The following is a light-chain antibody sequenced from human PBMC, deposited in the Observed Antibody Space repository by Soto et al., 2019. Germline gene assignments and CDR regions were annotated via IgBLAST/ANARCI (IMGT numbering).Light chain of an antibody. CDR3: HQRQSRPRT. CDR1: QAVNTR. Sequence: EIVWTHSPATLSTFPGERATLSCRASQAVNTRLAWYQHKPGQAPRLLIYLTSNRATGIPARFSGSGSGTDFTLTISSLEPEDSAVYYCHQRQSRPRTFGQGTKVDIK. J-gene: IGKJ1*01. CDR2: LTS. V-gene: IGKV3-11*01.